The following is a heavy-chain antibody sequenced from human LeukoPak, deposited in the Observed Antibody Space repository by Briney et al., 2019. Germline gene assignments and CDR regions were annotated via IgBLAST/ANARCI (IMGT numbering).Heavy chain of an antibody. D-gene: IGHD5-12*01. J-gene: IGHJ4*02. CDR3: AHPTIGRGFDY. CDR1: GGSFSGYY. Sequence: SETLSLTCAVYGGSFSGYYWSWIRQPPGEGLEWIGEINHSGSTNYNPSLKSRVTISVDTSKNQFSLKLSSVTAADTAVYYCAHPTIGRGFDYWGQGTLVTVSS. V-gene: IGHV4-34*01. CDR2: INHSGST.